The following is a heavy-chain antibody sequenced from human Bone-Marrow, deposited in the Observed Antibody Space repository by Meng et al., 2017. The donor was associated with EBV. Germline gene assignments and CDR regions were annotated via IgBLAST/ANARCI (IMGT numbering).Heavy chain of an antibody. V-gene: IGHV3-33*08. CDR1: GFTFKSVG. J-gene: IGHJ4*02. D-gene: IGHD3-16*02. Sequence: VQVGGSGGGVGQPGRSLGLSCVGSGFTFKSVGLQWVRQAPGKGLEWLAFILYDGSKKYHADAVEGRFTISRDNSRNTMFLQMNSLRVEDTAVYYCAKGNGVVDDWGQGTLVTVSS. CDR2: ILYDGSKK. CDR3: AKGNGVVDD.